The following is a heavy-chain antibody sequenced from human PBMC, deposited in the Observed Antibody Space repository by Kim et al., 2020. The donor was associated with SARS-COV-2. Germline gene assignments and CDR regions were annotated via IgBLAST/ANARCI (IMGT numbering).Heavy chain of an antibody. CDR2: IDPSDSYT. Sequence: GESLKISCKGSGYSFTSYWISWVRQMPGKGLEWMGRIDPSDSYTNYSPSFQGHVTISADKSISTAYLQWSSLKASDTAMYYCARLWRGGGSGRGPGVRYYYYGMDVWGQGTTVTVSS. CDR3: ARLWRGGGSGRGPGVRYYYYGMDV. D-gene: IGHD3-10*01. J-gene: IGHJ6*02. CDR1: GYSFTSYW. V-gene: IGHV5-10-1*01.